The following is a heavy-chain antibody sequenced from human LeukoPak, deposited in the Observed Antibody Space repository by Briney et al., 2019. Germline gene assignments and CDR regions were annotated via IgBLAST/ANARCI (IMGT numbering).Heavy chain of an antibody. Sequence: GGSLRLSCAASGFIFSNYDMHWVRQAPGKGLEWVAVISYDGSNKYYAASVKGRFTISRDNSKNMLYLQMNSLRAEDTAVYYCAKGPIVVVTSYYFDYWGQGTLVTVSS. CDR2: ISYDGSNK. J-gene: IGHJ4*02. CDR1: GFIFSNYD. D-gene: IGHD3-22*01. CDR3: AKGPIVVVTSYYFDY. V-gene: IGHV3-30*18.